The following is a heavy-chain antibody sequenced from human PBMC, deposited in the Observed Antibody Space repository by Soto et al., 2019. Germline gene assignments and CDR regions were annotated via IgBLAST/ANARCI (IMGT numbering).Heavy chain of an antibody. CDR1: GFTFNTHW. Sequence: PGGSLRLSCAASGFTFNTHWMHWVLQAPGKGLVWVSRINSDGSITDYADSVKGRFSISRDNPRNTLYLQMNSLSPEDTAVYYCARAMTSVGTAAKGDFWGQGTLVTVSS. CDR2: INSDGSIT. J-gene: IGHJ4*02. D-gene: IGHD1-26*01. CDR3: ARAMTSVGTAAKGDF. V-gene: IGHV3-74*01.